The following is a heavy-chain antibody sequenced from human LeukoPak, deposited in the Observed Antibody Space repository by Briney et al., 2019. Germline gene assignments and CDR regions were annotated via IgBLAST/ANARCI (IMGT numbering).Heavy chain of an antibody. CDR3: ARAMVRDIYDAFDI. CDR2: IYYSGST. D-gene: IGHD3-10*01. Sequence: SETLSLTCTVSGGSISSYYWSWIRQPPGKGLEWIGYIYYSGSTNYNPSLKSRVTISVDTSKNQFSLKLSSVTAADTAVYYCARAMVRDIYDAFDIWGQGTMVTVSS. CDR1: GGSISSYY. J-gene: IGHJ3*02. V-gene: IGHV4-59*01.